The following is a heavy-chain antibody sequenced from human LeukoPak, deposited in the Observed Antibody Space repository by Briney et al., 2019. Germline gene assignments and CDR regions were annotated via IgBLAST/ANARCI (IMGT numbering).Heavy chain of an antibody. CDR3: ARRRESSGLIFDY. J-gene: IGHJ4*02. CDR2: IVVGSGNT. V-gene: IGHV1-58*02. Sequence: SVKVSCKASGFTFTSSAMQWVRQARGQRLEWIGWIVVGSGNTNYAQKFQERVTITRDMSTSTAYMELSSLRSEDTAVYYCARRRESSGLIFDYWGQGTLVTVSS. CDR1: GFTFTSSA. D-gene: IGHD6-19*01.